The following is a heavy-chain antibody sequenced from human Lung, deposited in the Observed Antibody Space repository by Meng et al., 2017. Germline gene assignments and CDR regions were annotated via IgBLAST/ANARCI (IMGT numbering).Heavy chain of an antibody. D-gene: IGHD2-21*02. J-gene: IGHJ4*02. CDR3: ARGSYCGGDCYFLFDY. CDR1: GGTFSSYA. CDR2: IIPILGIA. Sequence: QVELVQAGAEVKKPGSSVKVACKAAGGTFSSYAISWVRQAPGQGLEWMGGIIPILGIANYTQKFQGRVTITADKSTSTAYMELSSLRSEDTAVYYCARGSYCGGDCYFLFDYWGQGTLVTVSS. V-gene: IGHV1-69*10.